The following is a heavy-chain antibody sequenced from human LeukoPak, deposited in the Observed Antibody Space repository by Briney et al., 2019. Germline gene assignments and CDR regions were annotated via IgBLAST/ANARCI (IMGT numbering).Heavy chain of an antibody. V-gene: IGHV3-33*01. Sequence: GGSLRLSCAASGFTFSSYGMHWVRQAPGKGLEWVAVIWYDGSNKYYADSVKGRFTISRDNSKNTLYLQMNSLRAEDTAVYYCARDFVDGRIAAAGTGRETSHLYYYGMDVWGQGTTVTVSS. D-gene: IGHD6-13*01. CDR3: ARDFVDGRIAAAGTGRETSHLYYYGMDV. J-gene: IGHJ6*02. CDR2: IWYDGSNK. CDR1: GFTFSSYG.